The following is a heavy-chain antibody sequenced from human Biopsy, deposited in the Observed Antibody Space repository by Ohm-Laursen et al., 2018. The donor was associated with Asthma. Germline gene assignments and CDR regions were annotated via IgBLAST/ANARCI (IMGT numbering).Heavy chain of an antibody. V-gene: IGHV4-31*03. CDR2: IHHSGTS. J-gene: IGHJ4*02. CDR1: GDSITSGGCC. CDR3: ARGVDRVTGLLDHFDS. D-gene: IGHD2-21*02. Sequence: TLSLTCTVSGDSITSGGCCWNWIRQHPGKGLEWIGYIHHSGTSYFNPSLKSRVSFSRDTSKNQFSLRLSSVTAADTAMYYCARGVDRVTGLLDHFDSWGQGTLVTVSS.